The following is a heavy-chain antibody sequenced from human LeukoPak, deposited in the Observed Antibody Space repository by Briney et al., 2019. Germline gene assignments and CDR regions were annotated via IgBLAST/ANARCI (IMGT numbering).Heavy chain of an antibody. J-gene: IGHJ4*02. V-gene: IGHV4-39*01. CDR3: ARHGRQGYYYDSSGYPNFDY. CDR2: IYYSGST. D-gene: IGHD3-22*01. CDR1: GGSISSSYY. Sequence: SETLSLTCTVSGGSISSSYYWGWIRQPPGKGLEWIGSIYYSGSTYYNPSLKSRVTISVDTSKNQFSLKLSSVTAADTAVYYCARHGRQGYYYDSSGYPNFDYWGQGTLVTVSS.